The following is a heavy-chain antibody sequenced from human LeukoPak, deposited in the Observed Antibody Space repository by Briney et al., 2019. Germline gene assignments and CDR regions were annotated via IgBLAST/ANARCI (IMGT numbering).Heavy chain of an antibody. CDR3: ARTTEGGYTYGYFYYYYMDV. Sequence: SETLSLTCTVSGGSITNYYWSWIRQPPGKGLEWIGYIHYSGSTKYKSSLKSRVTISVDTSKNQFTLKLNSVTAADTAVYYCARTTEGGYTYGYFYYYYMDVWGKGTTVTISS. D-gene: IGHD5-18*01. CDR2: IHYSGST. CDR1: GGSITNYY. J-gene: IGHJ6*03. V-gene: IGHV4-59*01.